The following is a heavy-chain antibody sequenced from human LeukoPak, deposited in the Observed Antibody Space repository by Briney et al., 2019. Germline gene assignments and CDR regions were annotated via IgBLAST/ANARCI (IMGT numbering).Heavy chain of an antibody. D-gene: IGHD2-2*01. J-gene: IGHJ4*02. V-gene: IGHV3-23*01. Sequence: GGSLRLSCTASGFTFSRYTMSWVRQAPGKGLEWVSSISGSDGDTFHADSVKGRFTISRDNSKNTVYLQMNSLRAEDTAVYYCAKEPEVVPAATQDYYFDYWGQGTLVTVSS. CDR1: GFTFSRYT. CDR2: ISGSDGDT. CDR3: AKEPEVVPAATQDYYFDY.